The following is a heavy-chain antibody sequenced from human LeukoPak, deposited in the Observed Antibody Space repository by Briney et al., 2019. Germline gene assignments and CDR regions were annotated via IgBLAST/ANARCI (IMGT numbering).Heavy chain of an antibody. CDR1: GFTFSSYA. CDR3: AELGITMIGGV. CDR2: ISSSSSYI. J-gene: IGHJ6*04. D-gene: IGHD3-10*02. Sequence: GGSLRLSCAASGFTFSSYAMSWVRQAPGKGLEWVSSISSSSSYIYYADSVKGRFTISRDNAKNSLYLQMNSLRAEDTAVYYCAELGITMIGGVWGKGATVTISS. V-gene: IGHV3-21*01.